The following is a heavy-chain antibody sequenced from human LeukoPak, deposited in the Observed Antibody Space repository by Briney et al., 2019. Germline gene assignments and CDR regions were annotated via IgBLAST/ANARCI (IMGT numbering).Heavy chain of an antibody. CDR2: INPNSGGT. V-gene: IGHV1-2*02. J-gene: IGHJ4*02. Sequence: ASVKVSCKASGYTFTGYYMHWVRQAPGQGLEWMGWINPNSGGTNYTQKFQGRVTMTTDTSTSTAYMELRSLRSDDTAVYYCARDYDSSGYSGAPIDYWGQGTLVTVSS. CDR1: GYTFTGYY. CDR3: ARDYDSSGYSGAPIDY. D-gene: IGHD3-22*01.